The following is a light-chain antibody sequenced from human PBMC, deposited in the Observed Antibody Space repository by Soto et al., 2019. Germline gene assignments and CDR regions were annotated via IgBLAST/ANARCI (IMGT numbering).Light chain of an antibody. CDR1: HSLVHSSGYNC. V-gene: IGKV2-28*01. J-gene: IGKJ1*01. Sequence: DIVMTQSPLSLPVTPGEPASISCRSSHSLVHSSGYNCLDWYLQKPGQSPQLLIYLGSNRASGVPSRFSGSGSGTEFTLTISSLQPDDFATYYCQQYSTYTPRTFGQGTKVDIK. CDR2: LGS. CDR3: QQYSTYTPRT.